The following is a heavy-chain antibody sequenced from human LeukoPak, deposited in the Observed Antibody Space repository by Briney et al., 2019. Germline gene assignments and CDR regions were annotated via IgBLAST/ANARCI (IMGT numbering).Heavy chain of an antibody. CDR1: GYSISSGYY. V-gene: IGHV4-38-2*01. CDR2: IYHSGST. J-gene: IGHJ2*01. D-gene: IGHD3-22*01. Sequence: SETLSLTCAVSGYSISSGYYWGWIRQPPGKGLEWIGSIYHSGSTYYNPSLKSRVTISVDTSKNQFSLKLSSVTAADTAVYYCARHVPRYYDSSVPLYWYFDLWGRGTLVTVSS. CDR3: ARHVPRYYDSSVPLYWYFDL.